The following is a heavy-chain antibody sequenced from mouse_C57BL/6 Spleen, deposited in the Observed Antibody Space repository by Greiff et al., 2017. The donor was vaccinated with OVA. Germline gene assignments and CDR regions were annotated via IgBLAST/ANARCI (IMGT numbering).Heavy chain of an antibody. V-gene: IGHV1-55*01. CDR3: ARVGDDYDVGYAMDY. J-gene: IGHJ4*01. CDR2: IYPGSGST. CDR1: GYTFTSYW. D-gene: IGHD2-4*01. Sequence: QVQLQQPGAELVKPGASVKMSCKASGYTFTSYWITWVKQRPGQGLEWIGDIYPGSGSTNYNEKFKSKATLTVDTSSSTAYMQLSSLTSEDSAVYYSARVGDDYDVGYAMDYWGQGTSVTVAS.